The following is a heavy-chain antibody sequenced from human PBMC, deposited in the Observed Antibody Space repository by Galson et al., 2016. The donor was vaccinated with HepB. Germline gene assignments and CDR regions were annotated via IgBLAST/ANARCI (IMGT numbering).Heavy chain of an antibody. CDR1: GFTFDDYA. D-gene: IGHD6-19*01. CDR3: AKEISGWFDAAPFDY. J-gene: IGHJ4*02. CDR2: ISWNSSII. Sequence: SLRLSCAASGFTFDDYAMHWVRQPPGKGLEWVSGISWNSSIIGYADSVKGRFTISRDDAKNSLYLQMNSLRAEDTALYCCAKEISGWFDAAPFDYWGQGILVTVSS. V-gene: IGHV3-9*01.